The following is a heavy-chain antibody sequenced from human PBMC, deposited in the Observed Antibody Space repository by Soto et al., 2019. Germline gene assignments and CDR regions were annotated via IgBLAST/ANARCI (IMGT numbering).Heavy chain of an antibody. D-gene: IGHD3-3*02. CDR3: AREGGLIGIFGLVVPQQGAFDI. Sequence: SETLSLTCAVPGGSISSSNWWSWVRQPPGKGLEWIGEIYHSGSTNYNPSLKSRVTISVDKSKKQFSLKLSSVTAADTAVYYCAREGGLIGIFGLVVPQQGAFDIWGQGTMVTVSS. J-gene: IGHJ3*02. V-gene: IGHV4-4*02. CDR2: IYHSGST. CDR1: GGSISSSNW.